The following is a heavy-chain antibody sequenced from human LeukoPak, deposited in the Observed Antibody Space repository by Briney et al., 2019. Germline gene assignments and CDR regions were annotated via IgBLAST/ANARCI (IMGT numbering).Heavy chain of an antibody. V-gene: IGHV1-3*03. Sequence: ASVKVSCKASGYTFTNHDIHWVRQAPGQRLEWMGWINPGNGNTKYSQEFQDRVTINRDTSASTAYMELSSLRSEDMAMYYCTLYNYWGQGTLVTVSS. CDR3: TLYNY. J-gene: IGHJ4*02. D-gene: IGHD2-2*02. CDR2: INPGNGNT. CDR1: GYTFTNHD.